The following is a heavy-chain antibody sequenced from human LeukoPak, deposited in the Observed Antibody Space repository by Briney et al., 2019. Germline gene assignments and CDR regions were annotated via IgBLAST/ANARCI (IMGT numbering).Heavy chain of an antibody. Sequence: SETLSLTCTVSGGSISSYYWSWIRQSPGKGLEWIGYIYDSGSTNYNPSLKSRVTISVDTSKNQFSLRLSSVTAAHTAVYYCARSHGDDVRSEYFHHWGQGTLVTVSS. J-gene: IGHJ1*01. CDR3: ARSHGDDVRSEYFHH. CDR2: IYDSGST. CDR1: GGSISSYY. D-gene: IGHD4-17*01. V-gene: IGHV4-59*08.